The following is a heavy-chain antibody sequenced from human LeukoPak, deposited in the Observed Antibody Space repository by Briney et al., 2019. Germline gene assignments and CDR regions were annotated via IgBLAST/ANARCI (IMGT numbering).Heavy chain of an antibody. Sequence: GGSLRLSCAASGFTFSNVWMSWVRQAPGKGLEWVGRIQTRIDAETTDYAAPVKGRFTISRDDSKNTLYLQMNSLRAEDTAVYYCARDALVEGSGFDYWGQGTLVTVSS. CDR2: IQTRIDAETT. CDR1: GFTFSNVW. V-gene: IGHV3-15*01. CDR3: ARDALVEGSGFDY. D-gene: IGHD2-15*01. J-gene: IGHJ4*02.